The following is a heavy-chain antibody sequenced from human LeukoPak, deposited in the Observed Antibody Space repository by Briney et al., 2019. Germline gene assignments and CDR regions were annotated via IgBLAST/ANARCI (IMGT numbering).Heavy chain of an antibody. J-gene: IGHJ4*02. V-gene: IGHV1-8*02. CDR3: ARFRATMIVVGLDY. CDR1: GYTFTSYA. D-gene: IGHD3-22*01. CDR2: MNPNSGNT. Sequence: ASVKVSCKASGYTFTSYAMHWVRQAPGQGLEWMGWMNPNSGNTGYAQKFQGRVTMTRNTSISTAYMELSSLRSEDTAVYYCARFRATMIVVGLDYWGQGTLVTVSS.